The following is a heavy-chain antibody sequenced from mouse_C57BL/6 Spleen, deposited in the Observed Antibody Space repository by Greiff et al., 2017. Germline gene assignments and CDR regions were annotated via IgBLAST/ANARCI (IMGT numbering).Heavy chain of an antibody. J-gene: IGHJ4*01. Sequence: VQLQQPGAELVRPGSSVKLSCKASGYTFTSYWMHWVKQRPIQGLEWIGNIYPSDSETHYNQKFKDKATLAVDNSSSTAYMQLSSLTSEDSAVYYCAKGGNAMDYWGQGTSVTVSS. V-gene: IGHV1-52*01. CDR3: AKGGNAMDY. CDR1: GYTFTSYW. CDR2: IYPSDSET.